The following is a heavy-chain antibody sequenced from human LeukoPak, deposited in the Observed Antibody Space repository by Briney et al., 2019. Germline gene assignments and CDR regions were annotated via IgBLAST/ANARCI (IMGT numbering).Heavy chain of an antibody. J-gene: IGHJ6*03. CDR1: GGSFSGYY. D-gene: IGHD2-2*01. V-gene: IGHV4-34*01. Sequence: SETLSLTCAVYGGSFSGYYWIWIRQPPGKGLEWIGEINHSGSTNYNPSLKSRVTISVDTSKNQFSLKLSSVTAADTAVYYCARVVVPAANYYYYYYMDVWGKGTTVTVSS. CDR2: INHSGST. CDR3: ARVVVPAANYYYYYYMDV.